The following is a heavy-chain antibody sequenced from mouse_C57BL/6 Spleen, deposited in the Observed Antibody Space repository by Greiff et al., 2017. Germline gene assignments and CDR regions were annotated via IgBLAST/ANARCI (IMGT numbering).Heavy chain of an antibody. CDR2: IDPEDGDT. CDR1: GFNIKDYY. V-gene: IGHV14-1*01. J-gene: IGHJ2*01. Sequence: VQLQQSGAELVRPGASVKLSCTASGFNIKDYYMHWVKQRPEQGLEWIGRIDPEDGDTEYAPKFQGKATMTADTSSNTAYLQLSSLTSEDTAVYYCTLYDPSHYFDYWGQGTTLTVSS. D-gene: IGHD2-3*01. CDR3: TLYDPSHYFDY.